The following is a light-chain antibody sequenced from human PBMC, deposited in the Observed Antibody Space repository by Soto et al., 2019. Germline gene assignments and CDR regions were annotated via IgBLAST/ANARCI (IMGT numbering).Light chain of an antibody. CDR1: SSDIGAYDY. V-gene: IGLV2-14*01. Sequence: QSALTQPASLSGSPGQSITISCTGTSSDIGAYDYVSWFQQHPGKAPKLMISEVNNRPSGVSNRFSGSKSGNTAYLTISGLQVEDEAPYFCFSFTTTSNHVLGTGTKLT. J-gene: IGLJ1*01. CDR2: EVN. CDR3: FSFTTTSNHV.